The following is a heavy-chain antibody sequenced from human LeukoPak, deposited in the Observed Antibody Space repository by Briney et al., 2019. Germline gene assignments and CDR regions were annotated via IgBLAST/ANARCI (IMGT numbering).Heavy chain of an antibody. D-gene: IGHD6-25*01. J-gene: IGHJ4*02. CDR2: IYYSGST. CDR3: ARHHRSGYYEVDY. CDR1: GGSISSNDYY. V-gene: IGHV4-39*01. Sequence: EPLSLTCTLSGGSISSNDYYWGWIRQPPGRRLEWIGTIYYSGSTSYNPSLKGRVTMSVDTSKNQFSLKLSSVTAADTAMYYCARHHRSGYYEVDYWGQGTLVTVSS.